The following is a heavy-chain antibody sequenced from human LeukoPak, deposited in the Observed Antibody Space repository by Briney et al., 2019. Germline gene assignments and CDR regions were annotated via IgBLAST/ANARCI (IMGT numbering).Heavy chain of an antibody. V-gene: IGHV4-59*08. CDR3: ARQGYYYYYGMDV. J-gene: IGHJ6*02. CDR1: GGSISSYY. CDR2: IYYSGST. Sequence: SETLSLTCTVSGGSISSYYWSWIRQPPGKGLEWIGYIYYSGSTKYNPSLKSRVTMSVDTSKNQFSLKVDSVTAADTAAYFCARQGYYYYYGMDVWGQGTTVTVSS.